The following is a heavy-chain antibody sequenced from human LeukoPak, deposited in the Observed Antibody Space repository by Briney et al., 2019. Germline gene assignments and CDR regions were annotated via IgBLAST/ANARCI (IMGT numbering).Heavy chain of an antibody. D-gene: IGHD3-9*01. CDR2: IYSGGST. V-gene: IGHV3-66*02. J-gene: IGHJ5*02. CDR1: GFTVSSNY. Sequence: GGSLRLSCAASGFTVSSNYMSWVRQAPGKGLEWVSVIYSGGSTYYADSVKGRFTISRDNSKNTLYLQMNSLRAEDTAVYYCAKGDYDILTGSSFFDPWGQGTLVTVSS. CDR3: AKGDYDILTGSSFFDP.